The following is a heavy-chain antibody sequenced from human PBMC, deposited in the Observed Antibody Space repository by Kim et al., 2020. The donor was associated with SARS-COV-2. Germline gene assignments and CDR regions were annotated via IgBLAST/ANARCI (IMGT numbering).Heavy chain of an antibody. D-gene: IGHD3-10*01. CDR3: ARALPLEPYSGSGSGKYFHY. V-gene: IGHV1-18*01. Sequence: ASVKVSCTASGYPFTSYGVSWVRQAPGQGLEWLGWISAHNGNTNHAQRFQGRLTLTTDMSTNTAYMELRSLRSDDTAVYYCARALPLEPYSGSGSGKYFHYWGQGTLITVSS. CDR2: ISAHNGNT. J-gene: IGHJ1*01. CDR1: GYPFTSYG.